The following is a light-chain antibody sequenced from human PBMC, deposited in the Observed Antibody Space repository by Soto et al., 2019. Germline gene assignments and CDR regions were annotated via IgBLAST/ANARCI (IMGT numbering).Light chain of an antibody. CDR1: QGIRNY. V-gene: IGKV1-27*01. CDR3: QQSYSTPRT. Sequence: DIQMTQSPSSLSASVGDRVTITCRASQGIRNYLAWYQQRPGKVPKLLIYAASTLQSGVPPRFSGSGSGTDFTLTISSLQPEDFATYYCQQSYSTPRTFGGGTKVDIK. J-gene: IGKJ4*01. CDR2: AAS.